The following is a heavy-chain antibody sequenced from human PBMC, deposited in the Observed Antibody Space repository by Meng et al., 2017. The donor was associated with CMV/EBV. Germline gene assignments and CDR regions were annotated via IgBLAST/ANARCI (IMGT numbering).Heavy chain of an antibody. J-gene: IGHJ4*02. V-gene: IGHV3-49*04. CDR3: TRAKVVVPAANYKEYYFDY. D-gene: IGHD2-2*01. CDR1: GFTFGDYA. Sequence: GESLKISCPASGFTFGDYAMSWVRQAPGKGLEWVGFIRSKAYGGTTEYAASVKGRFTISRDDSKSIAYLQMNSLKTEDTAVYYCTRAKVVVPAANYKEYYFDYWGQGTLVTVSS. CDR2: IRSKAYGGTT.